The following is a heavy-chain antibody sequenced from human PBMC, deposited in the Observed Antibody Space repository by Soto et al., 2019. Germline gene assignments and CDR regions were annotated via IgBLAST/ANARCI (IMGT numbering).Heavy chain of an antibody. CDR1: GFSITGNGEG. J-gene: IGHJ4*02. CDR3: AHGYVQLLATFHYFDS. CDR2: IYWADDK. Sequence: SCPTLVNPTQTLTLTCTFSGFSITGNGEGVGWIRQPPGKALEWLALIYWADDKRYSPSLRNRLTITLDNSKDQVILTMTDMGPADTATYYCAHGYVQLLATFHYFDSWGQGTQVTV. D-gene: IGHD2-2*01. V-gene: IGHV2-5*02.